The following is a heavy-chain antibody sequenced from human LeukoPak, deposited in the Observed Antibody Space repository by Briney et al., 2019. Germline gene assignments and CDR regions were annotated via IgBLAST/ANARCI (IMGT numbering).Heavy chain of an antibody. Sequence: GGSLRLSCAASGFTFSTYWMSWVRQAPGKGLEWVANIRNDGSDIHYVDSVKGRFTISRDNAKNSLYLEMSSLRGEDTALYYCARAYYYDSSGYYSINDYWGQGTLVTVSS. D-gene: IGHD3-22*01. J-gene: IGHJ4*02. V-gene: IGHV3-7*01. CDR1: GFTFSTYW. CDR3: ARAYYYDSSGYYSINDY. CDR2: IRNDGSDI.